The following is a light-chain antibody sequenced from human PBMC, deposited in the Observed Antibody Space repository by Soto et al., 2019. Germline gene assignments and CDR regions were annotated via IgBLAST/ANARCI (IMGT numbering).Light chain of an antibody. CDR3: QSYGDNNQV. J-gene: IGLJ3*02. CDR2: EDN. V-gene: IGLV6-57*02. Sequence: NFMLTQPHSVSESPGKTVTISCTGSSGSIASNYVQWFQQRPGSAPTTVIYEDNKRPSGVPDRFSGSIDSSSNSASLTISGLKTEDEADCCCQSYGDNNQVFGGGTKLTVL. CDR1: SGSIASNY.